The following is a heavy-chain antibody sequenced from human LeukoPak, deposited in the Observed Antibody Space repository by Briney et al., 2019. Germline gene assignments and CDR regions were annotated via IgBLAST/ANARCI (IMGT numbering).Heavy chain of an antibody. CDR2: IWYDGSNK. J-gene: IGHJ6*02. Sequence: PGGSLRLSCAASGFTFSSYGMHWVRQAPGKGLEWVAVIWYDGSNKYYADSVKGRFTISRDNSKNTLYLQMNSLRAEDTAVYYCARGEGYGDSSTDYYGMDVWGQGTTVTVSS. V-gene: IGHV3-33*01. CDR1: GFTFSSYG. CDR3: ARGEGYGDSSTDYYGMDV. D-gene: IGHD4-17*01.